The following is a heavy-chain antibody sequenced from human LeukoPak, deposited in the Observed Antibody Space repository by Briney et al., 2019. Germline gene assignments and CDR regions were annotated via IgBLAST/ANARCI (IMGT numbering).Heavy chain of an antibody. CDR1: GFTFSSYA. Sequence: GGSLRLSCAASGFTFSSYAMSWVRQAPGKGLEWVAVIWYDGSNKCYADSVKGRFTISRDNSKNTLYLQMTSLRAEDTAVYYCARGLGSYYDYVWGSSFDYWGQGTLVTVSS. CDR2: IWYDGSNK. D-gene: IGHD3-16*01. CDR3: ARGLGSYYDYVWGSSFDY. J-gene: IGHJ4*02. V-gene: IGHV3-33*08.